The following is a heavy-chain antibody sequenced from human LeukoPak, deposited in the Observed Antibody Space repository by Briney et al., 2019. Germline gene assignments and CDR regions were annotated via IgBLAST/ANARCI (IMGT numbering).Heavy chain of an antibody. CDR1: GYSFTSYW. CDR2: IYAGDSDT. Sequence: GESLKISCKGSGYSFTSYWIGWVRQMPGKGLEWMGIIYAGDSDTRYSPSFQGQVTISADKSISAAYLQWSSLKASDTAMYYCAASKSTQYFDSWGQGTLVTVSS. V-gene: IGHV5-51*01. CDR3: AASKSTQYFDS. J-gene: IGHJ4*02. D-gene: IGHD1-1*01.